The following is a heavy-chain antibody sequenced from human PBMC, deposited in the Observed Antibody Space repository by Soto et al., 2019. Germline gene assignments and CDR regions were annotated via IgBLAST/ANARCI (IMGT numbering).Heavy chain of an antibody. CDR1: GFTFSSYS. J-gene: IGHJ4*02. CDR3: ARHRYSGSYWDW. Sequence: EVQLVESGGGLVKPGGSLRLSCAASGFTFSSYSMNWVRQAPGKGLEWVSSISSSSSYIYYADSVKGRFTISRDNAKNSLYLQMSSLSAEDTAVYYCARHRYSGSYWDWWGQGTLVTVSS. V-gene: IGHV3-21*01. D-gene: IGHD1-26*01. CDR2: ISSSSSYI.